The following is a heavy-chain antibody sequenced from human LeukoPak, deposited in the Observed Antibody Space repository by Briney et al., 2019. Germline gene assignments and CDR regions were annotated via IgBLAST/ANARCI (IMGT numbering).Heavy chain of an antibody. CDR2: INSDGSWT. D-gene: IGHD3-3*01. Sequence: GGSLRLSCAASGNYWMHWVRQVPGKGLVWVSHINSDGSWTSYADSVKGRFTISRDNSKNTLYLQMNSLRAEDTAVYYCAKDQGPPDYDFWSGYFHYYYYGMDVWGQGTTVTVSS. CDR1: GNYW. CDR3: AKDQGPPDYDFWSGYFHYYYYGMDV. J-gene: IGHJ6*02. V-gene: IGHV3-74*01.